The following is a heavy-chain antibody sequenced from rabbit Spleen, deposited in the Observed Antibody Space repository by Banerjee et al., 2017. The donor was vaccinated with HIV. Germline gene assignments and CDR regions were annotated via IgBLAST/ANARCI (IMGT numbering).Heavy chain of an antibody. J-gene: IGHJ3*01. CDR2: IDPVFGST. V-gene: IGHV1S47*01. CDR3: ARVGGVGVYGYAAL. D-gene: IGHD6-1*01. Sequence: QEQLEETGGGLVQPGGSLTLSCKASGFDFSSYGVSWVRQAPGKGLEWIGYIDPVFGSTYYASWVNGRFTISSHKAQNTLYLQLNSLTAADTATYFCARVGGVGVYGYAALWGQGPLVTVS. CDR1: GFDFSSYG.